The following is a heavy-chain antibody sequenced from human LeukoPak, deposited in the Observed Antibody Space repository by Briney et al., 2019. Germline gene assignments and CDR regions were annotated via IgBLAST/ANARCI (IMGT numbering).Heavy chain of an antibody. D-gene: IGHD2-21*01. CDR2: IYPGDSDT. J-gene: IGHJ4*02. CDR1: GYSFTTYW. CDR3: ARRLWWQWPYDY. V-gene: IGHV5-51*01. Sequence: GESLKIPCKGSGYSFTTYWVGWVRQMPGKGLEWMGIIYPGDSDTRYSPSFQGQVTISADKSISTAYLQWSSLKASDTAMYYCARRLWWQWPYDYWGQGTLVAVSS.